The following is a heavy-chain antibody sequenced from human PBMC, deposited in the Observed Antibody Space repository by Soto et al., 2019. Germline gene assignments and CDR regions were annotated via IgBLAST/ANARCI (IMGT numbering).Heavy chain of an antibody. V-gene: IGHV3-21*01. D-gene: IGHD6-19*01. Sequence: GGSLRLSCAASGFSFDTYNMNWVRQAPGKGLEWVSSISSGRPDIFYADSVRGRFTISRDDAKKSLFLQMNSLRADDTAVYYCARDHLGIAAGDFDLWGQGTLVTVSS. J-gene: IGHJ4*02. CDR3: ARDHLGIAAGDFDL. CDR2: ISSGRPDI. CDR1: GFSFDTYN.